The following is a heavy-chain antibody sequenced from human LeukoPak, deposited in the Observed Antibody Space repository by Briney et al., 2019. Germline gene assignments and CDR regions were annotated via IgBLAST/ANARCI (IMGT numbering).Heavy chain of an antibody. D-gene: IGHD3-9*01. Sequence: GGSLRFSCAASGFTFSSYAMSWVRQAPGKGLEWVSAISGSGGSTYYADSVKGRFTISRDNSKNTLYLQMNSLRAEDTAVYYCAKGRYFDWLDYYGMDVWGQGTTVTVSS. V-gene: IGHV3-23*01. CDR2: ISGSGGST. CDR3: AKGRYFDWLDYYGMDV. J-gene: IGHJ6*02. CDR1: GFTFSSYA.